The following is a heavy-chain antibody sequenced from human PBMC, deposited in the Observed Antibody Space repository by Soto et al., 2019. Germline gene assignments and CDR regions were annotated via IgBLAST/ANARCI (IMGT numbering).Heavy chain of an antibody. CDR1: GYSFTSYW. D-gene: IGHD2-2*02. CDR3: ARSGRDVVVPAAIRGDYYYYGMDV. Sequence: GESGKISCXGSGYSFTSYWIGWVRQMPGKGLEWMGIIYPGDSDTRYSPSFQGQVTISADKSISTAYLQWSSLKASDTAMYYCARSGRDVVVPAAIRGDYYYYGMDVWGQGTTVTVSS. J-gene: IGHJ6*02. V-gene: IGHV5-51*01. CDR2: IYPGDSDT.